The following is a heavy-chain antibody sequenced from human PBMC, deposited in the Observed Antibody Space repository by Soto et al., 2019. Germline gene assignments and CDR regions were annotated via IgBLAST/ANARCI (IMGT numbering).Heavy chain of an antibody. V-gene: IGHV3-15*01. Sequence: XGSLRLSCAASGFTFGNDGMSWVRQAPGKGLEWVGLIKSKTDGGTTDYAAPVKGRFTISRDDSKNTLYLQMNSLKTEDTAVYYCTTRITIFGVVPYGMDFWGQGTTVTVSS. D-gene: IGHD3-3*01. CDR2: IKSKTDGGTT. CDR1: GFTFGNDG. J-gene: IGHJ6*02. CDR3: TTRITIFGVVPYGMDF.